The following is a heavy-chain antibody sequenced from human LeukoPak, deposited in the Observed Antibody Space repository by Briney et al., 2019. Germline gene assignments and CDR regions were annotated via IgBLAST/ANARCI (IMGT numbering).Heavy chain of an antibody. D-gene: IGHD3-9*01. J-gene: IGHJ4*02. CDR1: GGSISSSSYY. Sequence: SETLSLTCTVSGGSISSSSYYWGWIRQPPGKGLEWIGSIYYSGSTYYNPSLKSRVTISVDTSKNQFSLKLSSVTAADTAVYYCARDRVDILTGYSQSGFDYWGQGTLVTVSS. V-gene: IGHV4-39*07. CDR2: IYYSGST. CDR3: ARDRVDILTGYSQSGFDY.